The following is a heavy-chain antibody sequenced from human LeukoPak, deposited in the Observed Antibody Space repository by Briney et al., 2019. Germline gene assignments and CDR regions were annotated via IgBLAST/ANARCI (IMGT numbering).Heavy chain of an antibody. CDR3: ARDRSGAVSGQY. CDR1: GYTFASYG. CDR2: ISAYNGNT. Sequence: ASVKVSCKASGYTFASYGISWVRQAPGQGLEWMGWISAYNGNTNYAQKLQGRVTMTTDTSTSTAYMELRSLRSDDTAVYYCARDRSGAVSGQYWGQGTLVTVSS. D-gene: IGHD3-10*01. J-gene: IGHJ4*02. V-gene: IGHV1-18*01.